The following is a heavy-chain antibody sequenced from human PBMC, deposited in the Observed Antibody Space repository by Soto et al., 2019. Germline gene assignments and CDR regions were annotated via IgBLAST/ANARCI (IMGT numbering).Heavy chain of an antibody. CDR2: IYSDGGT. CDR1: GFTVSSTY. D-gene: IGHD4-4*01. Sequence: VQLVESGGGLVQPGGSLRLSCAASGFTVSSTYMSWVRQAPGKGLEWVSVIYSDGGTYYADSVKGRFTISRDNSKNTVYLQMNSLRAEDTAVYYCATSTVTSQYHMGVWGKGTTVTVSS. J-gene: IGHJ6*03. V-gene: IGHV3-66*01. CDR3: ATSTVTSQYHMGV.